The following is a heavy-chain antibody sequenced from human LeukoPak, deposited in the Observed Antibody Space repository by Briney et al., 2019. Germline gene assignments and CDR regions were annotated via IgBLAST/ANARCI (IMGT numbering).Heavy chain of an antibody. V-gene: IGHV4-30-2*01. Sequence: SQTLSLTCAVSGGSISSGGYSWSWIRQPPGKGLEWIGYIYHSGSTYYNPSLKSRVTISVDRSKNQSSLKLSSVTAADTAVYYCARVDILTGYYSVFDYWGQGTLVTVSS. D-gene: IGHD3-9*01. J-gene: IGHJ4*02. CDR3: ARVDILTGYYSVFDY. CDR1: GGSISSGGYS. CDR2: IYHSGST.